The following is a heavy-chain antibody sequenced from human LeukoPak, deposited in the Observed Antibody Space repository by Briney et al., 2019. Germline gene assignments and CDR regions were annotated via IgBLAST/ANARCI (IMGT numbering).Heavy chain of an antibody. J-gene: IGHJ4*02. CDR3: ARASGGYSSSSPND. D-gene: IGHD6-6*01. V-gene: IGHV3-23*01. Sequence: GGSLRLSCAVSGFAFGSEAMSWVRQSPARGLEWVASISPGGGTTYYADYVKGRFTISRDNSKNTLYLQMNSLRAEDTAVYYCARASGGYSSSSPNDWGQGTLVTVSS. CDR1: GFAFGSEA. CDR2: ISPGGGTT.